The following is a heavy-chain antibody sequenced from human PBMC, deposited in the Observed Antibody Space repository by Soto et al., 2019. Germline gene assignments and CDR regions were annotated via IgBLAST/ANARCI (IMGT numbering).Heavy chain of an antibody. CDR1: GFTFSSYA. V-gene: IGHV3-23*01. D-gene: IGHD5-18*01. CDR2: ISGSGGST. Sequence: PGGSLRLSCAASGFTFSSYAMSWVRQAPGKGLEWVSAISGSGGSTYYADSVKGRFTISRDNSKNTLHLQMNSLRAEDTAAYYCAKGGYNYGFLFDCWGQGTLVTVSS. J-gene: IGHJ4*02. CDR3: AKGGYNYGFLFDC.